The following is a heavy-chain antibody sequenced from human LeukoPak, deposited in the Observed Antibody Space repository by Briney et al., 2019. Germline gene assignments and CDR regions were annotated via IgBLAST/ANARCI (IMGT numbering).Heavy chain of an antibody. CDR2: TYYKSRWYY. Sequence: SQTLSLTCAISGDSVSSTAWNWIRQSPSRGLEWLGRTYYKSRWYYDYAVFVRGRISINPDTSKNQFSLQLDSVTPDDTAIYYCARGGRGGCSSSTCYFDSWGQGALSPSPQ. CDR1: GDSVSSTA. J-gene: IGHJ4*02. CDR3: ARGGRGGCSSSTCYFDS. D-gene: IGHD2-2*01. V-gene: IGHV6-1*01.